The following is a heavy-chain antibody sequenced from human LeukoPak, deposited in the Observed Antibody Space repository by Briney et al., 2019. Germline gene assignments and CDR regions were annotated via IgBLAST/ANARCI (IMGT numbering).Heavy chain of an antibody. Sequence: SETLSLTCAVYGGSFSGYYWGWIRQPPGKGLEWIGEINHSGSTNYNPSLKSRVTISVDTSKNQFSLKLSSVTAADAAVYYCARAQSTGVDYWGQGTLVTVSS. J-gene: IGHJ4*02. CDR3: ARAQSTGVDY. CDR1: GGSFSGYY. V-gene: IGHV4-34*01. CDR2: INHSGST. D-gene: IGHD2-2*01.